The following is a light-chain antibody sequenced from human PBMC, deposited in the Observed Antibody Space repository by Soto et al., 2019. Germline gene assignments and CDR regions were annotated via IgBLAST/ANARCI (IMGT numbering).Light chain of an antibody. CDR3: QQYNSYSRT. Sequence: DIRMTQSPSTLSASVGDRVTITCRANQRISSWLAWYQLKPGNAPRPLIYDASSLESGVLSRFSGSGSGTEFTLTISSLQPDDFATYYCQQYNSYSRTFGQGTKVDIK. V-gene: IGKV1-5*01. J-gene: IGKJ1*01. CDR1: QRISSW. CDR2: DAS.